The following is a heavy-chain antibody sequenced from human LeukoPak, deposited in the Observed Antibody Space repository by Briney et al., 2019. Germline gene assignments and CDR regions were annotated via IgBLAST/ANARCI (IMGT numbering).Heavy chain of an antibody. V-gene: IGHV3-74*01. CDR1: GFTFSSNW. Sequence: PGGSLRLSCAASGFTFSSNWMHWVRQAPGRGLVWVSRINSDGSSTSYADSVKGRFTISRDNAKSTLYLQMNSLRAEDTAVYYCAKGFRGSGWYGRYYFDYWGQGILVTVSS. D-gene: IGHD6-19*01. J-gene: IGHJ4*02. CDR3: AKGFRGSGWYGRYYFDY. CDR2: INSDGSST.